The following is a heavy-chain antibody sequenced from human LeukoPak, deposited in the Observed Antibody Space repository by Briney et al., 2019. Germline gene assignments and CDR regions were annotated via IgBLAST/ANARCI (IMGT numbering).Heavy chain of an antibody. CDR1: GFTFDDYG. V-gene: IGHV3-20*04. CDR3: ARDLQLPRFLEWLDA. J-gene: IGHJ5*02. Sequence: PGGSLRLSCAASGFTFDDYGMSWVRQAPGKGLEWVSGINWNGGSTGYADSVKGRFTISRDNAKNSLYLQMNSLRAEDTAVYYCARDLQLPRFLEWLDAWGQGTLVTVSS. CDR2: INWNGGST. D-gene: IGHD3-3*01.